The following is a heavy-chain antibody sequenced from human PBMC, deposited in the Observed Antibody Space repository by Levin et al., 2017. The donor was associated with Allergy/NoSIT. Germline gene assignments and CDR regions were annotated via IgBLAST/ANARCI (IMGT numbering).Heavy chain of an antibody. D-gene: IGHD4-11*01. CDR1: GFTFSDYW. CDR3: ARDTTVGGEA. J-gene: IGHJ5*02. CDR2: IKQDGGEK. Sequence: GGSLRLSCVASGFTFSDYWMTWVRQPLGKGLEWVANIKQDGGEKYYAESVKGRFTISRDNAKNSLFLQMNYLGTDDTAVYFCARDTTVGGEAWGQGTLVTVSS. V-gene: IGHV3-7*03.